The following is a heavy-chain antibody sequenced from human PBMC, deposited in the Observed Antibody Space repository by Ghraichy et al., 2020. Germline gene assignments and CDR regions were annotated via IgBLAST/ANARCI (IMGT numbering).Heavy chain of an antibody. Sequence: GGSLRLSCAASGFTFDDYTMHWVRQAPGKGLEWVSLISWDGGSTYYADSVKGRFTISRDNSKNSLYLQMNSLRTEDTALYYGAKASPGSGYYSNFDYWGQGTLVTVYS. V-gene: IGHV3-43*01. J-gene: IGHJ4*02. CDR3: AKASPGSGYYSNFDY. CDR2: ISWDGGST. D-gene: IGHD3-22*01. CDR1: GFTFDDYT.